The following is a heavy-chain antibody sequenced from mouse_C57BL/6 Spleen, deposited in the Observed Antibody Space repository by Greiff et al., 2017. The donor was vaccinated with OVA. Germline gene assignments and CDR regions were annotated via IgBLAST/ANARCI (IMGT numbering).Heavy chain of an antibody. Sequence: QVQLRQSGTELVKPGASVKLSCKASGYTFTSYWMHWVKQRPGQGLEWIGNINPSNGGTNYNEKFKSKATLTVDKSSSTAYMQLSSLTSEDSAVYYCARAGGRFYAMDYWGQGTSVTVSS. J-gene: IGHJ4*01. CDR1: GYTFTSYW. V-gene: IGHV1-53*01. CDR3: ARAGGRFYAMDY. CDR2: INPSNGGT.